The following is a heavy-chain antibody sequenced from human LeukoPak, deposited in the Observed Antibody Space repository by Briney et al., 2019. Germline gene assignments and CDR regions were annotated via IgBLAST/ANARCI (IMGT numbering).Heavy chain of an antibody. V-gene: IGHV4-34*01. Sequence: PSETLSLTCAVYGGSFSGYYWSWIRQPPGKGLEWIGEINHSGSTNYNPSLKSRVTISVDTSKNQFSLKLSSVTAADTAVYYCARDRPWSNHWGQGTLVTVSS. CDR2: INHSGST. J-gene: IGHJ4*02. CDR3: ARDRPWSNH. CDR1: GGSFSGYY. D-gene: IGHD1-14*01.